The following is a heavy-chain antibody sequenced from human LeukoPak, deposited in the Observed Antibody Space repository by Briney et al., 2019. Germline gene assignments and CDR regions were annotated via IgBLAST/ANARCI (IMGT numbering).Heavy chain of an antibody. D-gene: IGHD5-24*01. CDR2: INHSGST. CDR1: GGSFSDYY. V-gene: IGHV4-34*01. Sequence: SETLSLTCVVFGGSFSDYYWSWIRQPPGKGLEWIGEINHSGSTNYNPSLKSRVTISVDTSKNQFSLKLSSVTAADTAVYYCAREGSIPAVRWKKPFDYWGQGTLVTVSS. CDR3: AREGSIPAVRWKKPFDY. J-gene: IGHJ4*02.